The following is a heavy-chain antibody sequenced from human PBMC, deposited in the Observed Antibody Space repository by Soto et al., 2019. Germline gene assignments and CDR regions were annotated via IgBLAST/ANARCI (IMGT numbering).Heavy chain of an antibody. Sequence: SETLSLTCTVSGGSISSYYWSWIRQPPGKGLEWIGYIYYSGSTNYNPSLKSRVTISVDTSKNQFSPKLSSVTAADTAVYYCARGLKVSLYYYYGMDVWGQGTTVTVSS. V-gene: IGHV4-59*01. J-gene: IGHJ6*02. CDR2: IYYSGST. CDR3: ARGLKVSLYYYYGMDV. D-gene: IGHD2-15*01. CDR1: GGSISSYY.